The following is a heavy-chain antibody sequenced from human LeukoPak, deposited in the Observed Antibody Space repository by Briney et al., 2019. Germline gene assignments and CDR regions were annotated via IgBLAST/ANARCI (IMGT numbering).Heavy chain of an antibody. CDR2: ISSSGSTI. Sequence: GGSLRLSCAASGFTFSDYYMSWIRQAPGKGLEWVSYISSSGSTIYYADSVKGRFTISRDNSKNTLYLQMNSLRAEDTAVYYCAKDSNYDFWSGYPDAFDIWGQGTMVTVSS. D-gene: IGHD3-3*01. V-gene: IGHV3-11*04. CDR3: AKDSNYDFWSGYPDAFDI. CDR1: GFTFSDYY. J-gene: IGHJ3*02.